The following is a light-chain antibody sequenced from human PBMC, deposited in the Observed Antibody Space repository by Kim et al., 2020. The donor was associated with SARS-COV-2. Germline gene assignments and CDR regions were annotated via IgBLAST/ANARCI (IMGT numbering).Light chain of an antibody. CDR1: GSHIGAGYD. J-gene: IGLJ1*01. CDR3: QSYDSSLSGYV. V-gene: IGLV1-40*01. CDR2: DNT. Sequence: QRGTISCTGSGSHIGAGYDVHWYQQLPGTAPTLLIYDNTNRPSGVPDRFSGSKSGTSASLAITGLQAEDEADYYCQSYDSSLSGYVFGTGTKVTVL.